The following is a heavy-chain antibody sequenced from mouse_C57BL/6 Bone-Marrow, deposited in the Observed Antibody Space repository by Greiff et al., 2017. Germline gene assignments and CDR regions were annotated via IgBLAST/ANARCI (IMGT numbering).Heavy chain of an antibody. Sequence: QVQLQQPGAELVMPGASVKLSCKASGYTFTSYWMHWVQQRPGQGLEWIGEIDPSDSYTNYNQNFKGKSTLTVDKSSSTAYMQLSSLTSEDSAVYYCAREGYYGSSYPFYWYFDVWGTGTTVTVSS. D-gene: IGHD1-1*01. CDR1: GYTFTSYW. CDR2: IDPSDSYT. CDR3: AREGYYGSSYPFYWYFDV. J-gene: IGHJ1*03. V-gene: IGHV1-69*01.